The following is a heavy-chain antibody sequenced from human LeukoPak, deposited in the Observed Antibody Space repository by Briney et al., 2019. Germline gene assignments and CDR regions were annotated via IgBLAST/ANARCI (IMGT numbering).Heavy chain of an antibody. CDR2: INHSGST. V-gene: IGHV4-34*01. J-gene: IGHJ5*02. D-gene: IGHD3-3*01. CDR3: ARHLNYDFWSGPLGNWFDP. CDR1: GGSFSGYY. Sequence: SETLSLTCAVYGGSFSGYYWSWIRQPPGKGLEWIGEINHSGSTNYNPSLKSRVTISVDTSKNQFSLKLSSVTAADTAVYYCARHLNYDFWSGPLGNWFDPWGQGTLVTVSS.